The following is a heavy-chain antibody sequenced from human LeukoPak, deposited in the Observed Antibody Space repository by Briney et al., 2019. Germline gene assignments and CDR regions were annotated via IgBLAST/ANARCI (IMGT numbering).Heavy chain of an antibody. Sequence: ASVKVSCKASGGTFSSYAISWVRQAPGQVLEWMGGIIPIFGTANYAQKFQGRVTITADESTSTAYMELSSLRSEDTAVYYCARGYSSSWYRELNYWGQGTLVTVSS. CDR2: IIPIFGTA. CDR3: ARGYSSSWYRELNY. CDR1: GGTFSSYA. V-gene: IGHV1-69*13. J-gene: IGHJ4*02. D-gene: IGHD6-13*01.